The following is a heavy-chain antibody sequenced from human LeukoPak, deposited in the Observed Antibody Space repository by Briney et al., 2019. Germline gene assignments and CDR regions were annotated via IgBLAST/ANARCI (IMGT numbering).Heavy chain of an antibody. D-gene: IGHD5-18*01. CDR3: ARYSYGPSHEHDY. Sequence: ASVKVSCKASGYTFTSYAMHWVRQAPGQRLEWMGWINAGNGNTKYSQKLQGRVTMTTDTSTSTAYMELRSLRSDDTAVYYCARYSYGPSHEHDYWGQGTLVTVSS. CDR1: GYTFTSYA. J-gene: IGHJ4*02. V-gene: IGHV1-3*01. CDR2: INAGNGNT.